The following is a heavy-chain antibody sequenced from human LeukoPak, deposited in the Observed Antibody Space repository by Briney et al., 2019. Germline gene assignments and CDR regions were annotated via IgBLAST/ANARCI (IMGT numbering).Heavy chain of an antibody. CDR1: GFTFSSYA. J-gene: IGHJ5*02. CDR2: IRYDGSNK. Sequence: GGTLRLSCAASGFTFSSYAMHWVRQAPGKGLEWVAFIRYDGSNKYYADSVKGRFTISRDNSKNTLYLQMNSLRAEDTVVYYCAKDDVKWELVFNWFDPWGQGTLVTVSS. D-gene: IGHD1-26*01. V-gene: IGHV3-30*02. CDR3: AKDDVKWELVFNWFDP.